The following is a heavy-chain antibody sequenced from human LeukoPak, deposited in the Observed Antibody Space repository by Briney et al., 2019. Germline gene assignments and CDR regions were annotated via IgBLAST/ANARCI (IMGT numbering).Heavy chain of an antibody. D-gene: IGHD6-19*01. Sequence: SETLSLTCAVYGGSFSGYYWSWIRQPPGKGLEWIGEINRSGSTNYNPSLKSRVTISVDTSKNQFSLKLSSVTAADTAVYYCARTVHPQKCSSGWYRGEPFDYWGQGTLVTVSS. CDR2: INRSGST. CDR1: GGSFSGYY. V-gene: IGHV4-34*01. J-gene: IGHJ4*02. CDR3: ARTVHPQKCSSGWYRGEPFDY.